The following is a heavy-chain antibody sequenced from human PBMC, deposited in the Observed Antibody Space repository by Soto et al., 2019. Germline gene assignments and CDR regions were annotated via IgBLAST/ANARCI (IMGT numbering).Heavy chain of an antibody. V-gene: IGHV4-34*01. CDR1: GGSFSGYY. CDR2: INHSGST. CDR3: ARALGYYYYYVDV. J-gene: IGHJ6*03. Sequence: SETLSLTCAVYGGSFSGYYWSWIRQPPGKGLEWIGEINHSGSTSYNPSLKSRVTISVDTSKNQFSLKLSSVTAADTAVYYCARALGYYYYYVDVWGKGTTVTVSS.